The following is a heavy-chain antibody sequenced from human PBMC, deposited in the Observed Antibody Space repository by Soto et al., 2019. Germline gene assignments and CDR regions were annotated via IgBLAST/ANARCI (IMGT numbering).Heavy chain of an antibody. CDR1: GFSCTSSA. J-gene: IGHJ5*02. CDR3: ARERLSSTTWFDT. D-gene: IGHD1-1*01. V-gene: IGHV3-23*01. CDR2: IRGSGSST. Sequence: GGPLRLSCPASGFSCTSSAITWVRQAPGKGLEWVSAIRGSGSSTYYADSVKGRFPISRDNSKNTLYLQMNSLSAEDTAFYYCARERLSSTTWFDTWGEGILVSVS.